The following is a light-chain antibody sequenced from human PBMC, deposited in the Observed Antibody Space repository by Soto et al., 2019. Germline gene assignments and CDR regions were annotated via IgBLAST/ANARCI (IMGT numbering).Light chain of an antibody. CDR2: DAS. Sequence: LSQSPDTLSLYPRAKATLPCRASQSIRTDLAWYQQKPGQAPRLLIYDASNRATGIPARFSGSGSGTDFTLTISSLEPEDFAVYYCQQRGNWWITFGQGTRLAI. CDR1: QSIRTD. CDR3: QQRGNWWIT. V-gene: IGKV3-11*01. J-gene: IGKJ5*01.